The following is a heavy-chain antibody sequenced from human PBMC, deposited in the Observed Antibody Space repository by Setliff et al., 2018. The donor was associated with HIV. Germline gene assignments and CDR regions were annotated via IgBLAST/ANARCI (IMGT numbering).Heavy chain of an antibody. CDR3: ARSYYDFWNGLPRSFDV. J-gene: IGHJ3*01. Sequence: SETLSLTCTVSGGSFSNHYWSWLRLSPKNGLEWIGYVHYSGSTNYKPSFKSRVSISIDTSRNHFSLNLTSLTTADTAIYYCARSYYDFWNGLPRSFDVWGQGTMVT. CDR2: VHYSGST. V-gene: IGHV4-59*11. D-gene: IGHD3-3*01. CDR1: GGSFSNHY.